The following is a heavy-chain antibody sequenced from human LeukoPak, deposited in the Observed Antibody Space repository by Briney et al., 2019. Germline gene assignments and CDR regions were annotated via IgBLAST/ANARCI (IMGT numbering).Heavy chain of an antibody. Sequence: GGSLRLSCAASGFTFSSYWMHWVRQAPGKGVVWVSRINSDGSSTSYADSVKGRFTISRDNSKNTLYLQMNSLRAEDTAVYYCARGRAGSPFDYWGQGTLVTVSS. CDR1: GFTFSSYW. V-gene: IGHV3-74*01. CDR3: ARGRAGSPFDY. J-gene: IGHJ4*02. D-gene: IGHD3-10*01. CDR2: INSDGSST.